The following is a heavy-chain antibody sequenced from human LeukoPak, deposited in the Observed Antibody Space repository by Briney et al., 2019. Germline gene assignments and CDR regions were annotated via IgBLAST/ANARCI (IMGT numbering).Heavy chain of an antibody. CDR1: GGSFSGYY. CDR2: INHSGST. CDR3: ARQKVAYCGGDCYHYDYIQPGWFDP. J-gene: IGHJ5*02. V-gene: IGHV4-34*01. D-gene: IGHD2-21*02. Sequence: KPSETLSLTCAVYGGSFSGYYWSWIRQPPGKGLEWIGEINHSGSTNYNPSLKSRVTISVDTSKNQFSLKLSSVTAADTAVYYCARQKVAYCGGDCYHYDYIQPGWFDPWGQGTLVTVSS.